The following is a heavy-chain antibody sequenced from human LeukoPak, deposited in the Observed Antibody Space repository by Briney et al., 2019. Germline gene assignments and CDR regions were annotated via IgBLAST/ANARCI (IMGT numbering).Heavy chain of an antibody. Sequence: GGSLRLSCAASGFTFDDYAMHWVRQAPGKGLEWVSGISWNSGSIGYADSVKGRFTISRDNAKNSLYLQMNSLRAEDTALYYSAKEKGDHGYSYGYCDYWGQGTLVTVSS. V-gene: IGHV3-9*01. CDR3: AKEKGDHGYSYGYCDY. J-gene: IGHJ4*02. CDR1: GFTFDDYA. CDR2: ISWNSGSI. D-gene: IGHD5-18*01.